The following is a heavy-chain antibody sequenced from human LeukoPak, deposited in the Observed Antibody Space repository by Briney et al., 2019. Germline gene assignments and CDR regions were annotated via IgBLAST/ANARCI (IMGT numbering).Heavy chain of an antibody. CDR1: GGTFGSYA. CDR2: IIPILGIA. D-gene: IGHD2-21*02. J-gene: IGHJ6*02. CDR3: ARGYVVVTATSYYYYGMDV. Sequence: ASVKVSCKASGGTFGSYAISWVRQAPGQGLEWMGRIIPILGIANYAQKFQGRVTITADKSTSTAYMELSSLRSEDTAVYYCARGYVVVTATSYYYYGMDVWGQGTTVTVSS. V-gene: IGHV1-69*04.